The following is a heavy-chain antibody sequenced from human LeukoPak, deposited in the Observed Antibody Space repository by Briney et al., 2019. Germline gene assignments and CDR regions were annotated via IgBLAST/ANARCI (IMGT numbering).Heavy chain of an antibody. J-gene: IGHJ4*02. Sequence: PGGSLRLPCAASGFTVSSYSMAWVRQTPGKGLEWVATITEDGSETYYVDSVRGRFTISSDSAKNALYLQMNSLRGEDTAVYFCARVFGYGWYGDWGQGTLVTVSS. V-gene: IGHV3-7*04. CDR1: GFTVSSYS. D-gene: IGHD6-19*01. CDR3: ARVFGYGWYGD. CDR2: ITEDGSET.